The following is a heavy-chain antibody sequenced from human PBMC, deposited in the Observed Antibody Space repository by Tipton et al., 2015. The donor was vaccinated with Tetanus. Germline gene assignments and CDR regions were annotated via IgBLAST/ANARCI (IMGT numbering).Heavy chain of an antibody. V-gene: IGHV4-31*03. J-gene: IGHJ5*02. Sequence: TLSLTCTVSGDSISRGGYFWNWIRPSPGKGPGWVGDIYYSGDPYYNPSLKSRVSMSVDTSKNQFSLNLTSVTAADTAVYYCARDQGGGRVVRLNWLDPWGQGTLVTVSS. CDR3: ARDQGGGRVVRLNWLDP. CDR1: GDSISRGGYF. CDR2: IYYSGDP. D-gene: IGHD6-6*01.